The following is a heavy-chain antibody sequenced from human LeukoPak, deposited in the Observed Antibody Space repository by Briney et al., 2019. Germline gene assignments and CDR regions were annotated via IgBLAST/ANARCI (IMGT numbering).Heavy chain of an antibody. D-gene: IGHD6-19*01. V-gene: IGHV4-39*07. CDR2: IYYSGST. Sequence: PSETLSLTCTVSGGSISSSSYYWGWIRQPPGKGLEWIGSIYYSGSTYYNPSLKSRVTISVDTSKNQFSLKLSSETAADTAVYYCARDSSGWPRMNWFDPWGQGTLVTVSS. J-gene: IGHJ5*02. CDR1: GGSISSSSYY. CDR3: ARDSSGWPRMNWFDP.